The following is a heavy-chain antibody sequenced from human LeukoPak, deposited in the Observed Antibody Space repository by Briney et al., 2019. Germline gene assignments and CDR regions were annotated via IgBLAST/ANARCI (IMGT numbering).Heavy chain of an antibody. CDR1: GYTLTELS. Sequence: ASVKVSCKVSGYTLTELSMHWVRQAPGKGLEWMGGFDPEDGETIYAQKFQGRVTMTRNTSISTAYMELSSLRSEDTAVYYCARDAYWGQGTLVTVSS. V-gene: IGHV1-24*01. CDR2: FDPEDGET. J-gene: IGHJ4*02. CDR3: ARDAY.